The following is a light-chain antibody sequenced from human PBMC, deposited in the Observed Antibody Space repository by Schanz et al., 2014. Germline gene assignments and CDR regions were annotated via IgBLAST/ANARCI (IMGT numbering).Light chain of an antibody. J-gene: IGLJ2*01. CDR1: SSDVGGYNF. Sequence: QFALTQPPSASGSPGQSVTISCTGTSSDVGGYNFVSWYQQHPGKAPKLMIYEVTKRPSGVPDRFSGSKSGNTASLTVSGLQAEDEADYYCSSYGGSNFVVFGGGTKLTV. CDR2: EVT. V-gene: IGLV2-8*01. CDR3: SSYGGSNFVV.